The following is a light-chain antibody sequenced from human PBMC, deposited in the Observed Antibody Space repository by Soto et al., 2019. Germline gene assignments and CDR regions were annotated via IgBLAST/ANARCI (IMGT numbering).Light chain of an antibody. V-gene: IGLV1-40*01. CDR2: GNN. CDR1: SSNTGAGYD. CDR3: QSYDSSLSGSRV. J-gene: IGLJ3*02. Sequence: QSVLTQPPSVSGAPGQRVTISCTGSSSNTGAGYDVHWYQQRPGTAPKLLIYGNNNRPSGVPDRFSGSQSGTSASLAITGRQAEDEADYYCQSYDSSLSGSRVFGGGTKVTVL.